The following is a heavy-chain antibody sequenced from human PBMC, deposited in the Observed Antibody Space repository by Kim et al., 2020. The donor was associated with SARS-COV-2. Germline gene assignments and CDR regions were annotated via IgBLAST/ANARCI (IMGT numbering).Heavy chain of an antibody. CDR1: GFTFSSYA. D-gene: IGHD3-3*01. J-gene: IGHJ4*02. CDR3: ARDGVRD. V-gene: IGHV3-30*04. CDR2: ISYDGSNK. Sequence: GGSLRLSCAASGFTFSSYAMHWVRQAPGKGLEWVAVISYDGSNKYYADSVKGRFTISRDNSKNTLYLQMNSLRAEDTAVYYCARDGVRDWGQGTLVTVSS.